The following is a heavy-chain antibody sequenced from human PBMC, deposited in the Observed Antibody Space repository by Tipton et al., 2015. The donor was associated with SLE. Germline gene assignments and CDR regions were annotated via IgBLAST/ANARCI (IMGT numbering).Heavy chain of an antibody. CDR2: INPNSGGT. CDR3: ARLYSGSYYYYYDGMDV. CDR1: GYTFTDYY. D-gene: IGHD1-26*01. V-gene: IGHV1-2*06. Sequence: QLVQSGAEVKTPGASVKVSCKASGYTFTDYYMNWVRQAPGQGLEWMGRINPNSGGTNYAQKFQGRVTMTRDTSISTAYMELSRLRSDDTAVYYCARLYSGSYYYYYDGMDVWGQGTTVTVSS. J-gene: IGHJ6*02.